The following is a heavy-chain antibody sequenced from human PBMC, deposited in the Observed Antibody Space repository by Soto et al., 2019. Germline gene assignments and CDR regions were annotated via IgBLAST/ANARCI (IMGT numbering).Heavy chain of an antibody. J-gene: IGHJ5*02. CDR1: GFTFSSYS. Sequence: EVQLVESGGGLVKPGGSLRLSCAASGFTFSSYSMNWVRQAPGKGLEWVSSISSSSSYIYYADSVKGRFTISRDNAKNSLYLQMNSLRAEDTAVYYCARGGLRYFDWLLDPNWFDPWGQGTLVTVSS. D-gene: IGHD3-9*01. CDR3: ARGGLRYFDWLLDPNWFDP. V-gene: IGHV3-21*01. CDR2: ISSSSSYI.